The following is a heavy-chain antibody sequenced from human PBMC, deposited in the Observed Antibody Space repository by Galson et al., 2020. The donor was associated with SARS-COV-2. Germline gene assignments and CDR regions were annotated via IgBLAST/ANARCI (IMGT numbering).Heavy chain of an antibody. J-gene: IGHJ6*02. CDR2: IYTSGST. CDR1: GGSISSGSYY. D-gene: IGHD6-25*01. Sequence: SETLSLTCTVSGGSISSGSYYWSWIRQPAGKGLEWIGRIYTSGSTNYNPSLKSRVTISVDTSKNQFSLKLSSVTAADTAVYYCARGSIAAGRDDYYYYYGMDVWGQGTTVTVSS. CDR3: ARGSIAAGRDDYYYYYGMDV. V-gene: IGHV4-61*02.